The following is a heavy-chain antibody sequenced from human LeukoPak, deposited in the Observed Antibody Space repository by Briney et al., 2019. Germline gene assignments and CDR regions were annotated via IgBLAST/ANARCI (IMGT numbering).Heavy chain of an antibody. CDR1: GFTFSSYE. J-gene: IGHJ5*02. Sequence: GGSLRLSCAASGFTFSSYEMNWVRQAPGKGLEWVSYISSSGSNIYYADTVKGRFTISRDNAKNSLYLQMNSLRAEDTAVYYCARDFWAGSGSYYNPGNWFDPWGQGTLVTVSS. CDR3: ARDFWAGSGSYYNPGNWFDP. V-gene: IGHV3-48*03. D-gene: IGHD3-10*01. CDR2: ISSSGSNI.